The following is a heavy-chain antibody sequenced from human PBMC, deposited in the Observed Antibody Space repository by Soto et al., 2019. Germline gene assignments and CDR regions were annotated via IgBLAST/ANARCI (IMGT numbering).Heavy chain of an antibody. D-gene: IGHD3-22*01. Sequence: PSETLSLTCTVSGASISSGDHFWTWLRQPPGKGLEWIGYIYYSGSTYYNPSLKSRVAISVDTSKNQFSLTLTSVTAADTAVYFCAREEALIVVPTGGIDYSFDYWGQGTLVTVSS. J-gene: IGHJ4*02. CDR1: GASISSGDHF. CDR3: AREEALIVVPTGGIDYSFDY. V-gene: IGHV4-30-4*01. CDR2: IYYSGST.